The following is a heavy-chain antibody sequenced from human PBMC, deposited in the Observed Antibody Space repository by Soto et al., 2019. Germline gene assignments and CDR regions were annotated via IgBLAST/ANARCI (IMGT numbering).Heavy chain of an antibody. CDR2: VFYTGRA. CDR3: ARGKGYSSSWYYFDY. D-gene: IGHD6-13*01. Sequence: SETLSLTCTVSGGSLGSYYWSWIRQPPGKGLEWIGYVFYTGRANYNASLKSRVSISVDTSKNQFSLKLSSVTAADTAVYYCARGKGYSSSWYYFDYWGQGTLVTVSS. J-gene: IGHJ4*02. CDR1: GGSLGSYY. V-gene: IGHV4-59*12.